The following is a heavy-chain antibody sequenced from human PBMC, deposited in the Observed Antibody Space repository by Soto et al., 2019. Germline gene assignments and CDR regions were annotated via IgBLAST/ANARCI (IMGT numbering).Heavy chain of an antibody. CDR2: ICTYNGHP. V-gene: IGHV1-18*01. D-gene: IGHD5-18*01. CDR1: GYSFTSYG. J-gene: IGHJ4*01. Sequence: QVQLVQSGAEVKKPGASVKVSCKASGYSFTSYGFCWVRQAPGQGLEWMGWICTYNGHPNYAQNVQGRVTMTTDTSTNPVYMDLRCLRSDDTALYYRAGCMGYSYGHLDYWGHGTLDTFSS. CDR3: AGCMGYSYGHLDY.